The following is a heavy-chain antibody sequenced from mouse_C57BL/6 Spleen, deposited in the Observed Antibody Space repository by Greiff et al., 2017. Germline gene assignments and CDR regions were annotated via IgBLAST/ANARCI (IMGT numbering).Heavy chain of an antibody. CDR2: INPSSGYT. CDR3: AEGDYDYFDY. CDR1: GYTFTSYT. V-gene: IGHV1-4*01. Sequence: QVQLQQSGAELARPGASVKMSCKASGYTFTSYTMHWVKQRPGQGLEWIGYINPSSGYTKYNQKFKDKATLTADKSSRTAYMQLSSLTSEDSAVYYCAEGDYDYFDYWGQGTTLTVSS. J-gene: IGHJ2*01. D-gene: IGHD2-4*01.